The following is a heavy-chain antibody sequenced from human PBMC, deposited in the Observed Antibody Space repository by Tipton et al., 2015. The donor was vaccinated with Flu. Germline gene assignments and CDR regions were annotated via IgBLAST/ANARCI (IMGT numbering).Heavy chain of an antibody. J-gene: IGHJ4*02. CDR2: IYYSGST. D-gene: IGHD4-23*01. V-gene: IGHV4-39*07. Sequence: LRLSCAASGFTVTSSYMSWVRQPPGKGLEWIGSIYYSGSTYYNPSLKGRVTISVDTSKNQFSLKPSSVTAADTAVYYCARVGVVTPFDYWGQGTLVTVSS. CDR3: ARVGVVTPFDY. CDR1: GFTVTSSY.